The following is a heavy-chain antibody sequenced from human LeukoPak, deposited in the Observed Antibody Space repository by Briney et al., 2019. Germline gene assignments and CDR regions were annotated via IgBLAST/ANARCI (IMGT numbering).Heavy chain of an antibody. V-gene: IGHV3-21*01. J-gene: IGHJ3*02. CDR2: ISSSSSYI. Sequence: KTGGSLRLSCAASGFTFSSYSMNWVRQAPGKGLEWVSSISSSSSYIYYADSVKGRFTISRDNAKNSLYLQMNSLRAEDTAVYYCARASGSGPVGYAFDIWGQGTMVTVSS. CDR1: GFTFSSYS. CDR3: ARASGSGPVGYAFDI. D-gene: IGHD6-19*01.